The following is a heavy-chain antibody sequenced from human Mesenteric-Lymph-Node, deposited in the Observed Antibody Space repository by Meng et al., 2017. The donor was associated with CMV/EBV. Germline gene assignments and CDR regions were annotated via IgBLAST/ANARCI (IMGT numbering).Heavy chain of an antibody. CDR3: ASGFVVVPAAHNYYYYYGMDV. D-gene: IGHD2-2*01. V-gene: IGHV3-48*01. J-gene: IGHJ6*02. CDR2: ISSSGSTI. Sequence: GESLKISCAASGFTFSSYDMNWVRQAPGKGLEWVSYISSSGSTIYYADSVKGRFTISRDNSKNTLYLQMNSLRAEDTAVYYCASGFVVVPAAHNYYYYYGMDVWGQGTTVTVSS. CDR1: GFTFSSYD.